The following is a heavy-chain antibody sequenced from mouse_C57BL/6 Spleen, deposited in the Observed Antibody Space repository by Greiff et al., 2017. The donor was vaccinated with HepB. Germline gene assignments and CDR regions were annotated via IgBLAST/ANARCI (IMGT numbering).Heavy chain of an antibody. V-gene: IGHV1-80*01. CDR2: IYPGDGDT. Sequence: QVHVKQSGAELVKPGASVKISCKASGYAFSSYWMNWVKQRPGKGLEWIGQIYPGDGDTNYNGKFKGKATLTADKSSSTAYMQLSSLTSEDSAVYFCVVITTVSSWYFDVWGTGTTVTVSS. CDR1: GYAFSSYW. J-gene: IGHJ1*03. D-gene: IGHD1-1*01. CDR3: VVITTVSSWYFDV.